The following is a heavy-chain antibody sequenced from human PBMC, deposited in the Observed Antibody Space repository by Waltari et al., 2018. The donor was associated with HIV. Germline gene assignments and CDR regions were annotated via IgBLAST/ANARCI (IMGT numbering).Heavy chain of an antibody. CDR1: GDSLNSGYYY. V-gene: IGHV4-30-4*08. CDR3: ARSDGSRSFCVDF. J-gene: IGHJ4*02. Sequence: QVQLQESGPGLVKPSQTLSLTCRVSGDSLNSGYYYWTWIRQSPGKGLEWVGYIYYSGSSYYNPSLRSRVTISVDRSRNQFSLKLTSVTAADTAVYYCARSDGSRSFCVDFWGLGTLVTVSS. CDR2: IYYSGSS. D-gene: IGHD3-10*01.